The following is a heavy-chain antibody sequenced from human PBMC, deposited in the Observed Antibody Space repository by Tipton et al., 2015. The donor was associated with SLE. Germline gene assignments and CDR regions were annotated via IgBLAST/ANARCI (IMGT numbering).Heavy chain of an antibody. V-gene: IGHV4-39*07. J-gene: IGHJ4*02. CDR2: IYYSGST. Sequence: TLSLTCTVSGGSISSSSYYWGWIRQPPGKGLEWIGSIYYSGSTYYNPSLKSRVTISVDTSKNQFSLKLSSVTAADTAVYYCARFSQLAHDYWGQGTLVTVSS. CDR3: ARFSQLAHDY. D-gene: IGHD6-6*01. CDR1: GGSISSSSYY.